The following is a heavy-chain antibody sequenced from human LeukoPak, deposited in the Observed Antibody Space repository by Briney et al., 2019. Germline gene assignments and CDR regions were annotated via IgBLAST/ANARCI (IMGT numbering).Heavy chain of an antibody. D-gene: IGHD3-10*01. J-gene: IGHJ5*02. CDR3: ARDRPTYHYGSGSYYENPFDP. CDR2: INPSGGST. Sequence: ASVKVSCKASGYTFTSYYMHWVRQAPGQGLEWMGIINPSGGSTSYAQKFQGRVTMTRDTSTSTVYMELSSLRSEDTAVYYCARDRPTYHYGSGSYYENPFDPWGQGTLVTVSS. V-gene: IGHV1-46*01. CDR1: GYTFTSYY.